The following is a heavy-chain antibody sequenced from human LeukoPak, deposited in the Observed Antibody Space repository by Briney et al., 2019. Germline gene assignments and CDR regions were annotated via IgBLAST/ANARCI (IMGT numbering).Heavy chain of an antibody. J-gene: IGHJ4*01. CDR3: AGERGGDYDFWSGYYYYFDY. V-gene: IGHV4-4*07. D-gene: IGHD3-3*01. CDR1: GGSINTYY. Sequence: SETLSLTCTVSGGSINTYYWSWIRQPAGKGLEWLGRISTSGSTNYNTSLKSRVTMSVDTSKNQFSLKLSSVTAADTAVYYCAGERGGDYDFWSGYYYYFDYWGHGNLVTVPS. CDR2: ISTSGST.